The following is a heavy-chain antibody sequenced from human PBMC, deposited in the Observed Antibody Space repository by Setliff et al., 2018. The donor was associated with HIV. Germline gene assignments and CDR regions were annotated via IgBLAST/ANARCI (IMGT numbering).Heavy chain of an antibody. CDR3: VLYSTGASRFDY. Sequence: ASVKVSCKASGYTFTDYYMHWVRQAPGKGLHWMGRIDPENDETKYSQKFQVRFTMTADRSTDTAYMELSGLRSEDTAIYYCVLYSTGASRFDYWGQGTQVTVSS. CDR2: IDPENDET. CDR1: GYTFTDYY. J-gene: IGHJ4*02. D-gene: IGHD2-8*01. V-gene: IGHV1-69-2*01.